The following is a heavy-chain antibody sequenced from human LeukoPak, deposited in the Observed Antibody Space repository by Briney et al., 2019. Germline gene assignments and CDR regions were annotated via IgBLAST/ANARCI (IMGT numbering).Heavy chain of an antibody. J-gene: IGHJ4*01. D-gene: IGHD3-22*01. CDR2: ISSSSSYI. CDR3: ARGAYYYDSSGYYWDFDY. Sequence: GGSLRLSCAASGFTFSSYSMNWVRQAPGKGLEWVSSISSSSSYIYYADSVKGRFTISRDNAKNSLYLQMNSLRAEDTAVYYCARGAYYYDSSGYYWDFDYWGQEPWSPSPQ. CDR1: GFTFSSYS. V-gene: IGHV3-21*01.